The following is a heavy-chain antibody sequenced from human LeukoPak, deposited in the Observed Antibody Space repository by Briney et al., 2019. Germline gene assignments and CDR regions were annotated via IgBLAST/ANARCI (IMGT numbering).Heavy chain of an antibody. CDR2: ISTSGVNT. CDR3: ARVDYGGAFDY. V-gene: IGHV3-23*01. D-gene: IGHD4-23*01. J-gene: IGHJ4*02. Sequence: GGSLRLSCAASGFTFGSYALTWVRQAPGRGLAWVAGISTSGVNTYYADSVKGRFTISRDNSKNTLYLQMNSLRAEDTAVYYCARVDYGGAFDYWGQGTLVTVSS. CDR1: GFTFGSYA.